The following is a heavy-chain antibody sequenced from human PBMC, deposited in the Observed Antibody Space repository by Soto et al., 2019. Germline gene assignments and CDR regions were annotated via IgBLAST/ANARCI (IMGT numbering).Heavy chain of an antibody. D-gene: IGHD4-17*01. CDR1: GYTFPTST. J-gene: IGHJ4*02. CDR2: IKAYSGNT. V-gene: IGHV1-18*01. Sequence: QLQLVQSEAEAKKPGASVNVSCKASGYTFPTSTISWVRQAPGQGLEWMGWIKAYSGNTNYAQKLQGRVTMTTDTSTNTAYMELRSLTTDDTAIYYCAIADYGDDDYWGQGTLVTVSS. CDR3: AIADYGDDDY.